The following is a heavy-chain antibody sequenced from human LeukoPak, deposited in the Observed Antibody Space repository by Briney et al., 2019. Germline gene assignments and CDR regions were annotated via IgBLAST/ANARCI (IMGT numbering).Heavy chain of an antibody. CDR1: GFTFSDYY. Sequence: PGGSLRLSCAASGFTFSDYYMSWIRQAPGKGLEWVSYISSSGSTIYYADSVKGRFTISRDNAKNPLYLQMNSLRAEDTAVYYCARDIEKQWLVDYWGQGTLVTVSS. CDR3: ARDIEKQWLVDY. V-gene: IGHV3-11*04. CDR2: ISSSGSTI. J-gene: IGHJ4*02. D-gene: IGHD6-19*01.